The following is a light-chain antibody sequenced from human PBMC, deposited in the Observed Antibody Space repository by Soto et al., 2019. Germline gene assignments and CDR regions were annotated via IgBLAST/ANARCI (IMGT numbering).Light chain of an antibody. CDR3: QQSYSTLPFT. Sequence: EIPMTQSTSCLSASVGDGVSIXCRASQSISSDLTWYQQTPGKAPKLLIFAASSLQSGVQSRLSGSGSGKDFTLNISSLQPEEFATYYCQQSYSTLPFTFGPGTKVDIK. J-gene: IGKJ3*01. CDR1: QSISSD. CDR2: AAS. V-gene: IGKV1-39*01.